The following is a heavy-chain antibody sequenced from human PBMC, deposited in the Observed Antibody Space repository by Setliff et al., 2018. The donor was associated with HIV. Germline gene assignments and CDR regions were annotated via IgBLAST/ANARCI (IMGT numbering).Heavy chain of an antibody. J-gene: IGHJ3*01. V-gene: IGHV1-18*01. Sequence: ASVKVSCKASGYSFSSYGIGWVRLAPGQGLEWMGWMSTDNGNTNYAQKVQGRVTMTTDTGTRTAYMELRSLRSDDTAMYYCARMRGGHNIREGAFDVWGQGTMVTVSS. CDR1: GYSFSSYG. CDR3: ARMRGGHNIREGAFDV. D-gene: IGHD1-20*01. CDR2: MSTDNGNT.